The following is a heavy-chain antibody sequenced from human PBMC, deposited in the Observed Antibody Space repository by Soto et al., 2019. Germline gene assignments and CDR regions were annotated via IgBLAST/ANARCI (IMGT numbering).Heavy chain of an antibody. CDR3: ARVGGDIVVVPAAITMVRGVMPYYFDY. Sequence: ASVKVSCKASGGTFSRYAISWVRQAPGQGLEWMGGIIPIFGTANYAQKFQGRVTITADESTSTAYMELSSLRSEDTAVYYCARVGGDIVVVPAAITMVRGVMPYYFDYWGQGTLVTVSS. V-gene: IGHV1-69*13. CDR2: IIPIFGTA. CDR1: GGTFSRYA. D-gene: IGHD2-2*01. J-gene: IGHJ4*02.